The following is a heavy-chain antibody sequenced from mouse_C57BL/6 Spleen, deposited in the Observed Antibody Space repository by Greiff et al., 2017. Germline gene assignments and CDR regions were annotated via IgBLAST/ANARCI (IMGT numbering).Heavy chain of an antibody. D-gene: IGHD4-1*01. CDR1: GFTFSDYY. V-gene: IGHV5-12*01. Sequence: EVKLVESGGGLVQPGGSLKLSCAASGFTFSDYYMYWVRQTPEKRLEWVAYISNGGGSTYYPDTVKGRFTISRDNAKNTLYLQMSRLKSEDTAMYYCARGGVGLYAMDDWGQGTSVTVSS. CDR3: ARGGVGLYAMDD. CDR2: ISNGGGST. J-gene: IGHJ4*01.